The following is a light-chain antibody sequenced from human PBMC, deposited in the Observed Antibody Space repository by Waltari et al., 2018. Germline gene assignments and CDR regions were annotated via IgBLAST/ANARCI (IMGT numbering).Light chain of an antibody. Sequence: QSALTQPASVSGSPGQSITISCTGTNRDVGSYNYVPWYQQHPGNAPKLMIYEVTNRPSGLSNRFSGSKSGNTASLTITELQAEDEADYYCSSYAGNDLVIFGGGTKLTVL. CDR3: SSYAGNDLVI. V-gene: IGLV2-14*01. J-gene: IGLJ2*01. CDR1: NRDVGSYNY. CDR2: EVT.